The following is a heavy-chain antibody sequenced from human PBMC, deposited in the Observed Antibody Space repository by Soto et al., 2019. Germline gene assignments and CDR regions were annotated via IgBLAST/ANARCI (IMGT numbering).Heavy chain of an antibody. CDR1: GFTFSSYG. J-gene: IGHJ3*02. CDR3: ARDRNAFDI. CDR2: IWYDGSNK. Sequence: GGSLRLSCAASGFTFSSYGMHWVRQAPGKGLEWVAVIWYDGSNKYYADPVKGRFTISRDNSKNTLYLQMNSLRAEDTAVYYCARDRNAFDIWGQGTMVTVSS. V-gene: IGHV3-33*01.